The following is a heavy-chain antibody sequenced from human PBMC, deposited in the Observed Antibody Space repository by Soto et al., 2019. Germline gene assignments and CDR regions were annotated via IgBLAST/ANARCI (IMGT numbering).Heavy chain of an antibody. Sequence: QVQLVQSGAEVKKPGASVKVSCKASGYTFSSNGVSWVRQAPGQGLEWMGWISTFNGNAHSAQKFQGRVTMTTDTSTNTAYMELRSLRYDDTAVYYCARLHGYSSGWYDYWGQGILVTVSS. V-gene: IGHV1-18*01. D-gene: IGHD6-19*01. CDR2: ISTFNGNA. CDR1: GYTFSSNG. CDR3: ARLHGYSSGWYDY. J-gene: IGHJ4*02.